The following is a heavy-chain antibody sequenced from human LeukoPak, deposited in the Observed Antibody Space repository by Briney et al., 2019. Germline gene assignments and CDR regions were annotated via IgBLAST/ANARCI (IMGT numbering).Heavy chain of an antibody. CDR3: ARLLERRPDAFDI. CDR1: GYSFTSDW. Sequence: GESLKISCKGSGYSFTSDWIGWVRQVPGKGLEWIGIIYPGDSDTRYSPSFQGQVTISADKSISTAYLQWSSLKASDAAMYYCARLLERRPDAFDIWGQGTMVTVSS. D-gene: IGHD1-1*01. J-gene: IGHJ3*02. V-gene: IGHV5-51*01. CDR2: IYPGDSDT.